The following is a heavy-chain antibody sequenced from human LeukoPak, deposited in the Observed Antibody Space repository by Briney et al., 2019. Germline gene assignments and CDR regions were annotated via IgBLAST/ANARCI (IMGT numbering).Heavy chain of an antibody. CDR1: GGSISTGTYY. J-gene: IGHJ6*02. D-gene: IGHD2-15*01. CDR3: ARGGVVVVAATRYYYYYGMDV. V-gene: IGHV4-61*02. CDR2: IYTSGST. Sequence: SQTLSLTCTVSGGSISTGTYYWSWIRQPAGKGLEWIGRIYTSGSTNYNPSLKSRVTISVDTSKNQFSLKLSSVTAADTAVYYCARGGVVVVAATRYYYYYGMDVWGQGTTVTVSS.